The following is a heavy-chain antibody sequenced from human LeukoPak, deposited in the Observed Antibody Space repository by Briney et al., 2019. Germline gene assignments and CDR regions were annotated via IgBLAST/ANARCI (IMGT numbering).Heavy chain of an antibody. Sequence: GRSLRLSCAASGFTFSSYAMHWVRQAPGKGLEGVALISYDGSNKYYADSVKGRFTISRDNSKNTLYMQMHSLRAEDTAVYYCARGPPMYYYGSSGYHYAYFEYWGQGTLVTVSS. V-gene: IGHV3-30*04. CDR2: ISYDGSNK. J-gene: IGHJ4*02. CDR3: ARGPPMYYYGSSGYHYAYFEY. CDR1: GFTFSSYA. D-gene: IGHD3-22*01.